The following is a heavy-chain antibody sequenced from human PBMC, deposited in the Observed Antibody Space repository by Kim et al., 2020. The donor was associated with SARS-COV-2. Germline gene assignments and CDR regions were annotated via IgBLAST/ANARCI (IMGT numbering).Heavy chain of an antibody. J-gene: IGHJ1*01. V-gene: IGHV5-51*01. D-gene: IGHD5-18*01. Sequence: PSFQGQVTISADKSISTAYLQWSSLKASDTAMYYCARQEYSYGLEYFQHWGQGTLVTVSS. CDR3: ARQEYSYGLEYFQH.